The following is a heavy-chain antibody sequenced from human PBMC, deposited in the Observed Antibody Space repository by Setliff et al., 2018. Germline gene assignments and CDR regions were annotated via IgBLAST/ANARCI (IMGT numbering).Heavy chain of an antibody. D-gene: IGHD3-3*01. Sequence: TSETLSLTCTVSGDPMSSRRYYWAWIRQPAGKGLEWIGQIYTSWSTNYNPSLKGRVTISLDTSNNQFSLSLSSVTAADTAVYYCARMSGFQYMDVWGKGTTVTVSS. CDR1: GDPMSSRRYY. J-gene: IGHJ6*03. V-gene: IGHV4-61*09. CDR2: IYTSWST. CDR3: ARMSGFQYMDV.